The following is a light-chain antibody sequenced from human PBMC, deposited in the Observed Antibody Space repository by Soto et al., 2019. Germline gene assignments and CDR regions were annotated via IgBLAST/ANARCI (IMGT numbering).Light chain of an antibody. Sequence: EIVLTQFPGTLSLSPGERATLSCRATESISSSYLAWYQQKPGQAPRLLIYGASSRATGIPDRFSGSGSGTDFTLTIRRLEPEDFAVYYCKQYGSSPITVGQGTRLEIK. J-gene: IGKJ5*01. CDR1: ESISSSY. CDR3: KQYGSSPIT. V-gene: IGKV3-20*01. CDR2: GAS.